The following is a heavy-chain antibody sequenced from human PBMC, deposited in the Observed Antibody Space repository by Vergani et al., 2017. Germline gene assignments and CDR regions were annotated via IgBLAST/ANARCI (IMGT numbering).Heavy chain of an antibody. V-gene: IGHV4-34*01. CDR3: ARGRRGVVVTAIVRWRTGPWFDP. D-gene: IGHD2-21*02. CDR1: GGSFSGYY. CDR2: INHSGST. J-gene: IGHJ5*02. Sequence: QVQLQQWGAGLLKPSETLSLTCAVYGGSFSGYYWSWIRQPPGKGLEWIGEINHSGSTNYNPSLKSRVTISVDTSKNQFSLKLSSVTAADTAVYYCARGRRGVVVTAIVRWRTGPWFDPWGQGTLVTVSS.